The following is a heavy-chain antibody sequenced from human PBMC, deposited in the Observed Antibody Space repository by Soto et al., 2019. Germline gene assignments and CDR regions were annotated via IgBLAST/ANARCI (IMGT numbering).Heavy chain of an antibody. CDR3: ARPSAAGKYYYGMDV. D-gene: IGHD6-13*01. Sequence: EVQLVQSGAEVKKPGESLKISCKGSGYSFTSYWIGWVRQMPGKGLEWMGIIYPGDSDTRYSPSFQGQVTSSADKSISTDYQQWSSLKASDTAMYYCARPSAAGKYYYGMDVWGQGTTVTVSS. J-gene: IGHJ6*02. CDR1: GYSFTSYW. V-gene: IGHV5-51*01. CDR2: IYPGDSDT.